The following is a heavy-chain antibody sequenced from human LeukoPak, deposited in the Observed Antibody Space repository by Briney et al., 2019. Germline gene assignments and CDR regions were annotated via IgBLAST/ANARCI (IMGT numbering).Heavy chain of an antibody. CDR3: AKRDFYDSSGYAPLFQH. CDR2: ITGSGGTT. V-gene: IGHV3-23*01. Sequence: GGSLRLSCAASGFTFSTYAMSWVCQAPGKGLNWVSTITGSGGTTYYADSVKGRFTISRDNSKNTLFLQMHSLRAEDTAVYYCAKRDFYDSSGYAPLFQHWGQGTLVTVSS. CDR1: GFTFSTYA. J-gene: IGHJ1*01. D-gene: IGHD3-22*01.